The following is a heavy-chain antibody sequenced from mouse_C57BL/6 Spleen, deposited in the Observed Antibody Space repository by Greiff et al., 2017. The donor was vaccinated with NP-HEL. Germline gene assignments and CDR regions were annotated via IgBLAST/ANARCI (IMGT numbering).Heavy chain of an antibody. V-gene: IGHV14-2*01. CDR3: ARSVDMEHFDV. CDR2: IDPEDGET. D-gene: IGHD1-1*01. J-gene: IGHJ1*03. CDR1: GFNIKDYY. Sequence: EVQLQQSGAELVKPGASVKLSCTASGFNIKDYYMHWVKQRPEQGLEWIGRIDPEDGETTYAPKFQGKATITADTSSNTAYLKLSSLTSEDTAVYYCARSVDMEHFDVWGTGTTVTVSS.